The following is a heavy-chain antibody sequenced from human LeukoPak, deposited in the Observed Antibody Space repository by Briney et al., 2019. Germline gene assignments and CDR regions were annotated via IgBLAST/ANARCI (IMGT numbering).Heavy chain of an antibody. D-gene: IGHD5-24*01. J-gene: IGHJ4*02. CDR1: GGSISSGGYY. CDR2: IYYSGGT. V-gene: IGHV4-31*03. CDR3: ARSSGSRDGYNFCDY. Sequence: PSETLSLTCTVSGGSISSGGYYWSWIRQHPGKGLEWIGYIYYSGGTYYNPSLKSRVTISVDTSKNQFSLKLSSVTAADTAVYYCARSSGSRDGYNFCDYWGQGTLVTVSS.